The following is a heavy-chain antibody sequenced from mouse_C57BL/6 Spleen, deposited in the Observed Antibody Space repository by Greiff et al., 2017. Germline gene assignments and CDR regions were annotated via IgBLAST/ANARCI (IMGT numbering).Heavy chain of an antibody. J-gene: IGHJ4*01. CDR2: IDPSDSYT. D-gene: IGHD1-1*01. CDR1: GYTFTSYW. Sequence: QVQLKQPGAELVMPGASVKLSCKASGYTFTSYWMHWVKQRPGQGLEWIGEIDPSDSYTNYNQKFKGKSPLTVDKSSSAAYMQRSSLTAEDSAVYYCARYYGSIYAMDYWGQGTSVTVSS. V-gene: IGHV1-69*01. CDR3: ARYYGSIYAMDY.